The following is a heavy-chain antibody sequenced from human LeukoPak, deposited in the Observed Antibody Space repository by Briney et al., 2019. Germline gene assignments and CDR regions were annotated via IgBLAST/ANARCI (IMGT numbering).Heavy chain of an antibody. Sequence: ASGKVSCKASGYTFTGYSMHWVRQAPGQGLEWMGWINPNSGGTKYAQKFQGRVSGTRDTSINTAYIELSRLTSDDTAVYYCARGRSYDILTGYLFDHWGQGTLVTVSS. V-gene: IGHV1-2*02. D-gene: IGHD3-9*01. CDR2: INPNSGGT. CDR1: GYTFTGYS. CDR3: ARGRSYDILTGYLFDH. J-gene: IGHJ4*02.